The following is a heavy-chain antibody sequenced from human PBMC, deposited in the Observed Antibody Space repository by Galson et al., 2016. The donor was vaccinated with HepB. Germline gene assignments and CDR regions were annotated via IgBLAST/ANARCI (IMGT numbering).Heavy chain of an antibody. CDR3: ARAGWQWLVPSDY. D-gene: IGHD6-19*01. Sequence: SLRLSCAASGFTFNSYGMHWVRQAPGKGLEWVAIIWYDRNNKYYADSVKGRFTISRDNSKNTLFLQMNSLRVEDTAIYYCARAGWQWLVPSDYWGQGTLVTVSS. CDR2: IWYDRNNK. CDR1: GFTFNSYG. J-gene: IGHJ4*02. V-gene: IGHV3-33*01.